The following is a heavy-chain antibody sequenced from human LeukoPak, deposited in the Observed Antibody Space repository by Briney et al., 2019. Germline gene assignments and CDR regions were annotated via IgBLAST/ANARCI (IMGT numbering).Heavy chain of an antibody. CDR3: AKGGVVITTFDY. V-gene: IGHV3-23*01. CDR1: GFTFSNYG. CDR2: ISGSGGNT. Sequence: PGGSLRLSCAASGFTFSNYGMTWVRQAPGKGLEWFSTISGSGGNTYYADSVQGRFTISRDNSKNTLYLQMNSLRAEDTAVYYCAKGGVVITTFDYWGQGTLVTVSS. D-gene: IGHD3-22*01. J-gene: IGHJ4*02.